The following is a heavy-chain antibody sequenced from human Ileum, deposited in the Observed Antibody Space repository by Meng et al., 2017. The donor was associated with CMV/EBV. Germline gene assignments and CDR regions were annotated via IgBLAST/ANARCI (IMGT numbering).Heavy chain of an antibody. J-gene: IGHJ4*02. CDR1: GVSISSSSYY. V-gene: IGHV4-39*01. Sequence: SETLSLTCIVSGVSISSSSYYWAWIRQPPGKGLEWIGSIYYSGSTYYNPSLKSRVTISVDTSKNQFSLKLSSVTAADTAVYYCARQRFGELSAAGYWGQGTLVTVSS. CDR2: IYYSGST. CDR3: ARQRFGELSAAGY. D-gene: IGHD3-10*01.